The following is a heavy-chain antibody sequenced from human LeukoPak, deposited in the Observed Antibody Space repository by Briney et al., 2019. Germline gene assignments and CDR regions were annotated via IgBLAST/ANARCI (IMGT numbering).Heavy chain of an antibody. CDR1: GGTFSSYA. Sequence: ASVKVSCKASGGTFSSYAISWVRQAPGQGLEWMGRIIPILGIANYAQKFQGRVTITADKSTSTAYMEPSSLRSEDTAVYYCARDKQYCSGGSCFYRGPSNWFDPWGQGTLVTVSS. CDR3: ARDKQYCSGGSCFYRGPSNWFDP. J-gene: IGHJ5*02. CDR2: IIPILGIA. V-gene: IGHV1-69*04. D-gene: IGHD2-15*01.